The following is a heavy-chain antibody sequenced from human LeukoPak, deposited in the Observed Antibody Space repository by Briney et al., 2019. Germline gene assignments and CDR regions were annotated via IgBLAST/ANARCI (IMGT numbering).Heavy chain of an antibody. Sequence: PGGSLRLSCAASGYTFSSYAMSWVRQAPGEGVEWVSAISGSGASTYYADSVKGRFTISRDNSKNTLYLQMNSLRAEDTAVYYCAKDHEFPIAAGGQGTLVTVSS. CDR2: ISGSGAST. CDR1: GYTFSSYA. J-gene: IGHJ4*02. D-gene: IGHD6-25*01. CDR3: AKDHEFPIAA. V-gene: IGHV3-23*01.